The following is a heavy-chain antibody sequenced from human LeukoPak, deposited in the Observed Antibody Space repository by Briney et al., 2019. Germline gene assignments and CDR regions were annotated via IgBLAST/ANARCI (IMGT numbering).Heavy chain of an antibody. CDR1: GFTFSSCG. V-gene: IGHV3-33*01. CDR2: CWYDSSSK. CDR3: ARDYCAGDCYVNY. D-gene: IGHD2-21*02. J-gene: IGHJ4*02. Sequence: PRRALRLSCAASGFTFSSCGMRWLRRAPGKGLEWVPGCWYDSSSKYYAESVKGRFTIARDNTKNSRYQQTNSLRAEDTAVYYCARDYCAGDCYVNYWSQGTLVTVSS.